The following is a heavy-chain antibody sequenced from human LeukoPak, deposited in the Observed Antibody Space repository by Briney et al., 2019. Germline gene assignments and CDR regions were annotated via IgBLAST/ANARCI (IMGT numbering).Heavy chain of an antibody. CDR2: IYTSGST. CDR1: GVSISSYY. J-gene: IGHJ5*02. D-gene: IGHD3-22*01. CDR3: ARGRYVYDYDSSGSEGHNWFDP. Sequence: SETLSLTCTVSGVSISSYYWSWIRQPAGKGLEWLGHIYTSGSTNYNPSLKSRVTMSVDTSKNQFSLKLSSVTAADTAVYYCARGRYVYDYDSSGSEGHNWFDPWGQGTLVTVSS. V-gene: IGHV4-4*07.